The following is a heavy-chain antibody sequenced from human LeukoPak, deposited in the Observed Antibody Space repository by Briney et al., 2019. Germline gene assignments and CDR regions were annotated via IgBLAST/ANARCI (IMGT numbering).Heavy chain of an antibody. Sequence: SETLSLTCIVSGGSISSYYWSWIRQPPGKGLEWIGYVYHSGSTNYNPSLKSRVTISVDTSKNQFSLKLSSVTAADTAVYYCARGGGYRYGHLDYWGQGTLVTVSS. CDR2: VYHSGST. J-gene: IGHJ4*02. D-gene: IGHD5-18*01. V-gene: IGHV4-59*01. CDR3: ARGGGYRYGHLDY. CDR1: GGSISSYY.